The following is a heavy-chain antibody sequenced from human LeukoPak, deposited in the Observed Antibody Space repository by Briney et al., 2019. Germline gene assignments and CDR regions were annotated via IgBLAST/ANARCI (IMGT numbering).Heavy chain of an antibody. D-gene: IGHD1-1*01. Sequence: GGSLRLSCAVSGFTITSDKMHWVRQAPGKGLVWVSRFDTDGSSTTYADSVRGRFTISRDNAKNTLYLQMNSLRAEDTAVYYCARGSSNWNNAFDIWGQGTMVTVSS. CDR2: FDTDGSST. CDR1: GFTITSDK. V-gene: IGHV3-74*01. J-gene: IGHJ3*02. CDR3: ARGSSNWNNAFDI.